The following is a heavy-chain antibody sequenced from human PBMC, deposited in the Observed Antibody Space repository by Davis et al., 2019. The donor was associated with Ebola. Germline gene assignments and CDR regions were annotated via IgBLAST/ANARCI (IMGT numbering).Heavy chain of an antibody. D-gene: IGHD3-10*01. CDR2: IYHSGTT. V-gene: IGHV4-4*02. Sequence: MPSETLSLTCAVSGDSVTSNHWWSWVRQSQAKGLEWIGEIYHSGTTNYNPSLKSRVTISVDKSKNQFSLKLSSVTAADTAVYYCARAMVTMVSFAFDIWGQGTVVTVSS. CDR1: GDSVTSNHW. CDR3: ARAMVTMVSFAFDI. J-gene: IGHJ3*02.